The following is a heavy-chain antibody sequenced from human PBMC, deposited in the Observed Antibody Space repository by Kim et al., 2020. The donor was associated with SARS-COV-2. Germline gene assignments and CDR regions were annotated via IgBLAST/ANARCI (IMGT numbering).Heavy chain of an antibody. J-gene: IGHJ4*02. Sequence: QGFTGRFVFSLDTSVSTAYLQISSLKAEDTAVYYCARGDRLELQEYYFDYWGQGTLVTVSS. CDR3: ARGDRLELQEYYFDY. V-gene: IGHV7-4-1*02. D-gene: IGHD1-7*01.